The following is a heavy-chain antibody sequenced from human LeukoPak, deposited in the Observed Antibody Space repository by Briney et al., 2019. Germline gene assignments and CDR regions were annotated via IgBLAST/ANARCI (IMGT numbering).Heavy chain of an antibody. J-gene: IGHJ3*02. CDR2: ISAYNGNT. CDR3: ARMEYYYDSSGYYYAGAFDI. V-gene: IGHV1-18*01. D-gene: IGHD3-22*01. Sequence: ASVKVSCKASGYTFTSYGISWVRQAPGQGLEWMGWISAYNGNTNYAQKLQGGVTMTTDTSTSTAYMELRSLRSDDTAVYYCARMEYYYDSSGYYYAGAFDIWGQGTMVTVSS. CDR1: GYTFTSYG.